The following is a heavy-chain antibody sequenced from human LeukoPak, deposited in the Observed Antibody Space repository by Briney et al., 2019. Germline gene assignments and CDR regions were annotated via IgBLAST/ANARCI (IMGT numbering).Heavy chain of an antibody. CDR1: GGSISSYY. CDR3: ARLYITAAPPSNYFDH. V-gene: IGHV4-59*08. D-gene: IGHD6-6*01. J-gene: IGHJ4*02. CDR2: IYCSGST. Sequence: SSETLSLTCTVSGGSISSYYWSWIRQPPGKGLEWIGYIYCSGSTNYNPSLKSRVTISVDTSKNQFSLKLSSVTAADTAVYYCARLYITAAPPSNYFDHWGQGTLVTVSS.